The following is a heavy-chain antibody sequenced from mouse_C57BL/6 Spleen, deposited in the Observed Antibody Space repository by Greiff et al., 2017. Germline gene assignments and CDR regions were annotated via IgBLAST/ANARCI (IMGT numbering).Heavy chain of an antibody. Sequence: QVQLQQPGAELVRPGSSVKLSCKASGYTFTSYWMHWVKQRPIQGLEWIGNIDPSDSETHYNQKFKDKATLTVDKSSSTAYMQLSSLTSEDSAVYYCARKGGTTNAMDYWGQGTSVTVSS. D-gene: IGHD1-1*01. CDR3: ARKGGTTNAMDY. J-gene: IGHJ4*01. V-gene: IGHV1-52*01. CDR1: GYTFTSYW. CDR2: IDPSDSET.